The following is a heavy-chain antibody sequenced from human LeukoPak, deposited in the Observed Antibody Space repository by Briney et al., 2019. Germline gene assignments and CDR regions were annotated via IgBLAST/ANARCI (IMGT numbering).Heavy chain of an antibody. CDR3: AKDQRGNFDY. CDR2: ISGSGGST. V-gene: IGHV3-23*01. D-gene: IGHD3-10*01. Sequence: PGGSLRLSCAASGFTFSSYAMSWVRRAPGKGLEWVSAISGSGGSTYYADSVKGRFTVSRDNSKNTLYLQMNSLRAEDTAVYYCAKDQRGNFDYWGQGTLVTVSS. CDR1: GFTFSSYA. J-gene: IGHJ4*02.